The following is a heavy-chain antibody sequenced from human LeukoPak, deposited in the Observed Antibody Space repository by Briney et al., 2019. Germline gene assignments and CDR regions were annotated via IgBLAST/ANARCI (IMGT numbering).Heavy chain of an antibody. V-gene: IGHV4-34*01. CDR1: GGPFSIYC. J-gene: IGHJ4*02. Sequence: SETLSLTCGVYGGPFSIYCWNWIRQSPGKGLEWIGEINHSGSTYYNPSLKSRVTISVDSSKNQFSLKLTSVTAADTAVYYCATLGEYYDSSGYYYNWGQGTLVTVSS. D-gene: IGHD3-22*01. CDR2: INHSGST. CDR3: ATLGEYYDSSGYYYN.